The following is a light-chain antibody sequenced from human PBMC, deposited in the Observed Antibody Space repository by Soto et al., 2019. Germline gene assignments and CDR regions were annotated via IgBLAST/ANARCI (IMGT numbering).Light chain of an antibody. CDR1: SSDVGGYNY. CDR3: SSYTSSTTLDRV. CDR2: EVN. J-gene: IGLJ3*02. Sequence: QSALTQPASVSGSPGQSITIPCTGTSSDVGGYNYVSWYQQHPGKAPKLMIFEVNYWPSGVSNRFSGSKSGNTASLTISGLQAEDEADYYCSSYTSSTTLDRVFGGGTKLTVL. V-gene: IGLV2-14*01.